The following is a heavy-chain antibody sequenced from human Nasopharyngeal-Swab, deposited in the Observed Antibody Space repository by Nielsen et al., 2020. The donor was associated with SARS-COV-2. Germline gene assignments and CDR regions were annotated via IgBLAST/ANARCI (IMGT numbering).Heavy chain of an antibody. D-gene: IGHD6-13*01. CDR3: ARESRGVAAAIGNYYYGMDV. V-gene: IGHV4/OR15-8*01. J-gene: IGHJ6*02. CDR2: IYHSGST. CDR1: GFTFSSYSM. Sequence: ESLKISCAASGFTFSSYSMNWVRQPPGKGLEWIGEIYHSGSTNYNPSLKSRVTISVDKSKNQFSLKLSSVTAADTAVYYCARESRGVAAAIGNYYYGMDVWGQGTTVTVSS.